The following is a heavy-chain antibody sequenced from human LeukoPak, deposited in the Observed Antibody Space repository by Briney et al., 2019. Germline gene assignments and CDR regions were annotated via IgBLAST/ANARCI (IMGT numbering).Heavy chain of an antibody. Sequence: GGSLRLSCAASGFTFSSYSMNWVRQAPGKGLELVSSISSSSSYIYYADSVKGRFTISRDNAKNSLYLQMNSLRAEDTAVYYCAREDYYDSSGLDYWGQGTLVTVSS. J-gene: IGHJ4*02. D-gene: IGHD3-22*01. CDR2: ISSSSSYI. CDR1: GFTFSSYS. CDR3: AREDYYDSSGLDY. V-gene: IGHV3-21*01.